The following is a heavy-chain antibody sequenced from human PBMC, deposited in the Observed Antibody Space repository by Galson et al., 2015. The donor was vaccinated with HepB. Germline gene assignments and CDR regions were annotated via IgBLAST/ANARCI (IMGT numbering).Heavy chain of an antibody. D-gene: IGHD2-2*01. CDR2: INQDGSEK. Sequence: SLRLSCAASGFSFGHYWMSWVRQAPGKGLEWVANINQDGSEKYYADFLRGQFTISRDNAKNSLYLQMNSLRAEDTAVYYCARENGRQLPLDYWGQGTLVTVSS. CDR3: ARENGRQLPLDY. J-gene: IGHJ4*02. V-gene: IGHV3-7*03. CDR1: GFSFGHYW.